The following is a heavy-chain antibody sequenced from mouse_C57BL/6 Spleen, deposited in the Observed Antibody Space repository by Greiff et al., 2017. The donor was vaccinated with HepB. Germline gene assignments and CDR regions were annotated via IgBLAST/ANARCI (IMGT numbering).Heavy chain of an antibody. CDR2: IYPRSGNT. Sequence: VQLQQSGAELARPGASVKLSCKASGYTFTSYGISWVKQRTGQGLEWIGEIYPRSGNTYYNEKFKGKATLTADKSSSTAYMELRSLTSEDSAVYFCARSKGITTVVARWYFDVWGTGTTVTVSS. CDR3: ARSKGITTVVARWYFDV. CDR1: GYTFTSYG. D-gene: IGHD1-1*01. J-gene: IGHJ1*03. V-gene: IGHV1-81*01.